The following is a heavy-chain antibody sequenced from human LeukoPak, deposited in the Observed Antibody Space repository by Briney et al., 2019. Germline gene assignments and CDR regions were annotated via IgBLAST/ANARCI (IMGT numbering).Heavy chain of an antibody. CDR3: ARLFGGVTTFDY. V-gene: IGHV3-7*01. CDR1: GFTFSSYG. Sequence: GGSLRLSCAASGFTFSSYGMHWVRQAPGKGREWVASMKGDGSLIHYVDSVKGRFTISRDNARSSLYLQMNSLRAEDTAIYFCARLFGGVTTFDYWGQGALVTVSS. CDR2: MKGDGSLI. D-gene: IGHD2-8*02. J-gene: IGHJ4*02.